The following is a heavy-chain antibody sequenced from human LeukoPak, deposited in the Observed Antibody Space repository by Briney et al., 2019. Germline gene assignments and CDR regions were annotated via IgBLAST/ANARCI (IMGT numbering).Heavy chain of an antibody. Sequence: GGSLRLSCAASGFTFSNYWMNWVRQAPGKGLEWVAHIKEDGTEKYYVDSVKGRFTISRDNAKNSMNLQMNSLRVEVTAVYYCARVRYTSGWNWFDPWGQGTLVTVSS. CDR2: IKEDGTEK. J-gene: IGHJ5*02. CDR1: GFTFSNYW. V-gene: IGHV3-7*05. CDR3: ARVRYTSGWNWFDP. D-gene: IGHD6-19*01.